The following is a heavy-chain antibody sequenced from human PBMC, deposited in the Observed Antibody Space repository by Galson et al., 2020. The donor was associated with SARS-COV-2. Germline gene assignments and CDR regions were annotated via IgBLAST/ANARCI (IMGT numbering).Heavy chain of an antibody. D-gene: IGHD3-10*01. V-gene: IGHV4-31*03. CDR3: AREAPNYGSGRPEIY. CDR1: GGSISSGGYY. J-gene: IGHJ4*02. Sequence: ASETLSLTCTVSGGSISSGGYYWSWIRQHPGKGLEWIGYIYYSGSTYYNPSLKSRVTISVDTSKNQFSLKLSSVTAADTAVYYCAREAPNYGSGRPEIYWGQGTRVTVSS. CDR2: IYYSGST.